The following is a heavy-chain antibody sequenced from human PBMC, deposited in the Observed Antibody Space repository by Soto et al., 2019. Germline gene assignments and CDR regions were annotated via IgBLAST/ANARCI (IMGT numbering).Heavy chain of an antibody. CDR1: GFSLSANGVG. J-gene: IGHJ5*02. CDR3: ARKIGVSYWKFVP. Sequence: YGPTLVNPTQTLTLTCAFSGFSLSANGVGVGWIRQPPGGALEWLAIIYWNDGTSIRPTLQSRLSISKDTAKNQVVLSLTNMDPRDARTHYCARKIGVSYWKFVPCGAGAYVTV. CDR2: IYWNDGT. V-gene: IGHV2-5*01. D-gene: IGHD2-8*01.